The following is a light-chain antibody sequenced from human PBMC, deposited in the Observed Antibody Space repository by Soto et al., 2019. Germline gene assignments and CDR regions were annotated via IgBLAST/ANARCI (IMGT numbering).Light chain of an antibody. CDR2: GAS. V-gene: IGKV1-39*01. CDR1: QSISSY. CDR3: QQLNSYPIT. Sequence: DIQMTQYPSSLSASVGDRITITCRASQSISSYLNWYQHKPGKAPKLLIYGASTLQSGVPSRFSGSGSGTDFTLTISSLQPEDFATYYCQQLNSYPITFGQGTRLEI. J-gene: IGKJ5*01.